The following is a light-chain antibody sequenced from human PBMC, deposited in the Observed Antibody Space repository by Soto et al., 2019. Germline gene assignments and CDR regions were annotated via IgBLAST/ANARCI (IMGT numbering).Light chain of an antibody. Sequence: QSALTQPASVSGSPGQSITISCTGTSSDVGGYNYVSWYQQHPGKAPKLMIYEVSNRPSGVSNRFSGSKSGSTASLTISGLQAEDEADYYCSSYTRSSTLVFGGGTKLTVL. CDR2: EVS. V-gene: IGLV2-14*01. J-gene: IGLJ2*01. CDR1: SSDVGGYNY. CDR3: SSYTRSSTLV.